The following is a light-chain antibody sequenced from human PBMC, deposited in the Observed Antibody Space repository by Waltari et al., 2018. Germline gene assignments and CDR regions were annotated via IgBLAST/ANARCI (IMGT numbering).Light chain of an antibody. Sequence: EIVMTQSPATLSVSPGERATLSCRASQSVSRNLAWYQQKPGQAPRLLIDGASTSAIGNPAMFSGRGSGTEFTLTFSSLQSEDFAVYYCQQYNNWPPIFPFGPGTKVAIK. CDR3: QQYNNWPPIFP. V-gene: IGKV3-15*01. J-gene: IGKJ3*01. CDR2: GAS. CDR1: QSVSRN.